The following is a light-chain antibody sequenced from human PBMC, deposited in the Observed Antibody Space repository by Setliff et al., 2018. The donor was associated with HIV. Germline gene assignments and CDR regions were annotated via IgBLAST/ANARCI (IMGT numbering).Light chain of an antibody. V-gene: IGLV2-14*03. CDR3: TSYSSNTTLGI. CDR2: DVS. CDR1: SSNVGGYNY. Sequence: QSALTQPASVSGSPGQSITISCSGTSSNVGGYNYVSWYQQHPGKAPKLMIYDVSNRPSGVSNRFSGSKSGNTASPTISGLQAEDEADYYCTSYSSNTTLGIFGTGTKVTVL. J-gene: IGLJ1*01.